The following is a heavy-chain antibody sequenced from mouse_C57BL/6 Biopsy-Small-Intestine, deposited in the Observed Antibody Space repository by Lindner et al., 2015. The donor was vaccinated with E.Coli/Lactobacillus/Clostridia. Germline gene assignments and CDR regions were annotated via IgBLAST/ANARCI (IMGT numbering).Heavy chain of an antibody. J-gene: IGHJ3*01. D-gene: IGHD4-1*01. V-gene: IGHV2-9-1*01. CDR1: GFSLTSYA. CDR3: ARNFPIANWDVWFAY. Sequence: VQLQESGPGLVAPSQSLSITCTVSGFSLTSYAISWVRQPPGKGLEWLGVIWTGGGTNYNSALKSRLSISKDNSKSQVFLKMNSLQTDDTARYYCARNFPIANWDVWFAYWGQGTLVTVSA. CDR2: IWTGGGT.